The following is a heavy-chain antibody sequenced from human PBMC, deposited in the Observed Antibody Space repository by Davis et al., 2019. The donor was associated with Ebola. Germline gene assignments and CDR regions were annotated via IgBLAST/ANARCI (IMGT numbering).Heavy chain of an antibody. CDR2: FDPEDGET. CDR3: ARAEYNWNYFAY. V-gene: IGHV1-24*01. J-gene: IGHJ4*02. CDR1: GYTLTELS. Sequence: AASVKVSCKVSGYTLTELSMHWVRQAPGKGLEWMGGFDPEDGETIYAQKLQGRVTMTTDTSTSTAYMELRSLRSDDTAVYYCARAEYNWNYFAYWGQGTLVTVSS. D-gene: IGHD1-20*01.